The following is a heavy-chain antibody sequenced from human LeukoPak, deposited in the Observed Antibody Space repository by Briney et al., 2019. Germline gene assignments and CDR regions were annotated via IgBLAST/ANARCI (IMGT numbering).Heavy chain of an antibody. V-gene: IGHV3-33*01. CDR2: IWYDGSNK. D-gene: IGHD6-6*01. CDR3: ARAPGYSSSYADY. J-gene: IGHJ4*02. Sequence: SGGSLRLSCAASGFTFSSYGMHWVRQAPGKGLEWVAVIWYDGSNKYYADSVKGRFTISRDNSKNTLYLQMNSLRAEDTAVYYCARAPGYSSSYADYWGQGTLVTVSS. CDR1: GFTFSSYG.